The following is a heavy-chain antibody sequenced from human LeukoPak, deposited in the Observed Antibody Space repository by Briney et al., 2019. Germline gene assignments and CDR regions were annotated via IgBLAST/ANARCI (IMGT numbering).Heavy chain of an antibody. CDR2: IYYSGST. CDR1: GGSMSSYY. J-gene: IGHJ3*02. V-gene: IGHV4-59*12. CDR3: ARETDYYDSSGYFRI. D-gene: IGHD3-22*01. Sequence: SETLSLTCTVSGGSMSSYYWSWIRQPPGKGLEWIGYIYYSGSTNYNPSLKSRVTISVDTSKNQFSLKLSSVTAADTAVYYCARETDYYDSSGYFRIWGQGTMVTVSS.